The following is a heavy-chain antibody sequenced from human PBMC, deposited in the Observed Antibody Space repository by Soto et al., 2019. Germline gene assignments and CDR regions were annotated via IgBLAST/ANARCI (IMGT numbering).Heavy chain of an antibody. V-gene: IGHV3-66*01. D-gene: IGHD5-18*01. Sequence: EVQLVESGGGLVQPGGGSLRLSCAGSGFTVSSSYMTWVRQAPGKGLEGVSVIYSGGSTYYADSVKGRFTISRDNAKNTLYLQMNSLRVEDTAVYYCARGLRSYGYFDYWGQGTLVTVSS. CDR1: GFTVSSSY. CDR3: ARGLRSYGYFDY. CDR2: IYSGGST. J-gene: IGHJ4*02.